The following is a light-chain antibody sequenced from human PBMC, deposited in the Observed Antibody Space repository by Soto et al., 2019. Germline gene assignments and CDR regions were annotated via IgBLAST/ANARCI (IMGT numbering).Light chain of an antibody. Sequence: DIVMTHSPSMLSLSPGDRATLSWRASQSIHTSLAWYQQKPGQPPRLVVYDSTLRANGVPDRFGGSRSGTEFTLTINNLEPADFAVYYCQTRNVWPPITSAQGTRLE. J-gene: IGKJ5*01. CDR3: QTRNVWPPIT. CDR1: QSIHTS. V-gene: IGKV3-11*01. CDR2: DST.